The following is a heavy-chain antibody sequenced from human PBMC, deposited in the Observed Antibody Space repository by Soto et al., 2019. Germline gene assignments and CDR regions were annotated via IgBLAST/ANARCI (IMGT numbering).Heavy chain of an antibody. Sequence: QVQLVQSGAEVKKPGASVKVSCKASGYTFTSYYMHWVRQAPGQGLEWMGIINPSGGSTSYAQKFQGRVTMTRDTSTSTVYMELSSLRSEDTAVYYCARAGYSNPNYYYYYGMDVWGQGTTVTVSS. D-gene: IGHD4-4*01. CDR2: INPSGGST. CDR3: ARAGYSNPNYYYYYGMDV. CDR1: GYTFTSYY. J-gene: IGHJ6*02. V-gene: IGHV1-46*01.